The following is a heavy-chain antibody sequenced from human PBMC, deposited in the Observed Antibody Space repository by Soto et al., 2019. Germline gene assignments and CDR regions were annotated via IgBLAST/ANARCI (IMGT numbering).Heavy chain of an antibody. CDR2: ISENSGGT. CDR3: ARKPNGFDS. V-gene: IGHV3-23*01. J-gene: IGHJ5*01. Sequence: EVQLLESGGGLVQPGGSLRLSCAASGFTFSRHAMTWVRQAPGKGLEWVSSISENSGGTYYADSVKGRFTISRDNSKNPLSLQMNRLRAEDTAVYYCARKPNGFDSWGQGTLVTVSS. CDR1: GFTFSRHA.